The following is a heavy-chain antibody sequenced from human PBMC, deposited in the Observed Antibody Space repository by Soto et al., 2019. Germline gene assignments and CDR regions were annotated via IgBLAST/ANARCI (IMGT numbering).Heavy chain of an antibody. Sequence: EVQLVESGGALVQPGGSLRLSCTASGFTFSSYEIHWVRQLTGKGLEWVSAIGTAGDTFYAGSVKGRFTISRENAKESLYLQMNSLTAGDTAVYYCAREGVNSGTDAFDLWGQGTVVTVSS. J-gene: IGHJ3*01. V-gene: IGHV3-13*04. CDR2: IGTAGDT. CDR1: GFTFSSYE. D-gene: IGHD3-10*01. CDR3: AREGVNSGTDAFDL.